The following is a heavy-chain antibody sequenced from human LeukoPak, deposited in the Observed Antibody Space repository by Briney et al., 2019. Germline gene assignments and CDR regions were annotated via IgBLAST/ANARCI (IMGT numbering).Heavy chain of an antibody. Sequence: PSETLSLTCTVSVGSISSYYWSWIRQPPGKGLEWSGDIYYSGSTNYNPSLKSRVTISVDTSKTQFSLKLSSVTAADTAVYYCARGAGGGFWFDPWGQGTLVTVSS. V-gene: IGHV4-59*01. D-gene: IGHD2-15*01. CDR1: VGSISSYY. CDR3: ARGAGGGFWFDP. J-gene: IGHJ5*02. CDR2: IYYSGST.